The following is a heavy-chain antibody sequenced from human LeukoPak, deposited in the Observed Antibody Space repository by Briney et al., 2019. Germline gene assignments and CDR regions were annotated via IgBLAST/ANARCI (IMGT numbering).Heavy chain of an antibody. Sequence: SETLSLTCTVSGGSISNYYWSWIRQPPGKGLEWIGYIYYSGSTYYNPSLKSRVTISVDTSKNQFSLKLNSVTAADTAVYYCARDAPHYYGSGRVGLDVWGQGTTVTVSS. CDR1: GGSISNYY. D-gene: IGHD3-10*01. J-gene: IGHJ6*02. V-gene: IGHV4-59*01. CDR2: IYYSGST. CDR3: ARDAPHYYGSGRVGLDV.